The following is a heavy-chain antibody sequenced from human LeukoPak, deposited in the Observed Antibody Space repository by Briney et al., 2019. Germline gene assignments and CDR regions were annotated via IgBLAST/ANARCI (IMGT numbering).Heavy chain of an antibody. CDR3: AQELSNVLVPRTDS. J-gene: IGHJ4*02. D-gene: IGHD6-6*01. Sequence: GGSLRLSCAASGFTFSKFAMSWVRQAPGKGLEWISTISANVDTTHYADSVRGRFTISRDSSKNTLCLQLNSLRAEDTAVYHCAQELSNVLVPRTDSWGQETLVTVSS. CDR2: ISANVDTT. CDR1: GFTFSKFA. V-gene: IGHV3-23*01.